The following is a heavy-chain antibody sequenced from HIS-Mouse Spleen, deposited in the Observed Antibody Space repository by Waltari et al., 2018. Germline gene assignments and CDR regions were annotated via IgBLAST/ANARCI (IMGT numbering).Heavy chain of an antibody. CDR3: ARGHADGWGYFDY. V-gene: IGHV4-34*01. Sequence: QVQLQQWGAGLLKPSETLSLTCAVYGGSFSGYYWSWIRQPPGKGLEWIGEINHSGSTNYNPSLKSRVTISVDTSKNQFSLKLSSVTAADTAVYYCARGHADGWGYFDYWGQGTLATVSS. D-gene: IGHD6-19*01. J-gene: IGHJ4*02. CDR2: INHSGST. CDR1: GGSFSGYY.